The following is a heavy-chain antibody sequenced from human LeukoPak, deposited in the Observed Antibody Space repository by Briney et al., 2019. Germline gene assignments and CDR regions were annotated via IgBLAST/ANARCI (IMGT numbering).Heavy chain of an antibody. CDR1: GYTFTSYG. D-gene: IGHD3-3*01. CDR2: ISAYNGNT. J-gene: IGHJ5*02. CDR3: ARDPLLRFLAWFDP. Sequence: ASVKVSCKASGYTFTSYGISWVRQAPGQGLEWMGLISAYNGNTNYAQKLQGRVTMTTDTSTSTAYMELRSLRSDDTAVYYCARDPLLRFLAWFDPWGQGTLVTVSS. V-gene: IGHV1-18*01.